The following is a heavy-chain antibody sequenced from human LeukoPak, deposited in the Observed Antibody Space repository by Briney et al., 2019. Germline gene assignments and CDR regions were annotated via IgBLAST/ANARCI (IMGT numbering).Heavy chain of an antibody. J-gene: IGHJ4*02. CDR1: GYTFTSYA. D-gene: IGHD2-2*01. Sequence: VASVKVSCKASGYTFTSYAMNWVRQAPGQELEWMGWINTNTGNPTYAQGFTGRFVFSLDTSVSTAYLQISSLKAEDTAVYYCARGGIVVVPAANSDYWGQGTLVTVSS. CDR2: INTNTGNP. V-gene: IGHV7-4-1*02. CDR3: ARGGIVVVPAANSDY.